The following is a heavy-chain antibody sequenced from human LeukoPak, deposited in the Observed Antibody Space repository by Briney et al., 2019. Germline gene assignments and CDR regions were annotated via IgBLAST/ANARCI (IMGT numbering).Heavy chain of an antibody. CDR2: IYPGDSDT. V-gene: IGHV5-51*01. D-gene: IGHD2-2*01. CDR3: ARQKYCSSTSCSDFDY. Sequence: GGSLKISCKGSGYSFTNYWIGWVRQMPGKGLEWMGIIYPGDSDTRYSPSFQGQVTISADKSIGTAYLQWSSLKASDTAMYYCARQKYCSSTSCSDFDYWGQGTLVTVSS. CDR1: GYSFTNYW. J-gene: IGHJ4*02.